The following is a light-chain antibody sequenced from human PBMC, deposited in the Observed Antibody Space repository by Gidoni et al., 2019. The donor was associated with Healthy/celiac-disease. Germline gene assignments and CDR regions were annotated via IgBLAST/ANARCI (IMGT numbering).Light chain of an antibody. CDR3: QQYSSSLIT. J-gene: IGKJ5*01. Sequence: IVLTPSPPTLSLPPGERATLSCRASPRVSSSYLAWYQQKPGQAPRLLIYGASSRDTGIPARFSGSGSGTDFTLTISRLEPEDFAVYYCQQYSSSLITFGQGTRLEIK. CDR2: GAS. V-gene: IGKV3-20*01. CDR1: PRVSSSY.